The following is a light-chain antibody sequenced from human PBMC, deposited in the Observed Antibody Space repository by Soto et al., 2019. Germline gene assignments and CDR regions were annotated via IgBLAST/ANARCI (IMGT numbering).Light chain of an antibody. V-gene: IGKV3-15*01. CDR2: DAS. CDR3: QQYNNWPPTWT. J-gene: IGKJ1*01. Sequence: EIVMAQSPATLSVSPVERATLSCRASQTIGTNLAWYQQKPGQPPRLLIYDASTRATDIPARFTGSGSGTEFTLTISSLQSEDFAVYYCQQYNNWPPTWTFGQGTKVE. CDR1: QTIGTN.